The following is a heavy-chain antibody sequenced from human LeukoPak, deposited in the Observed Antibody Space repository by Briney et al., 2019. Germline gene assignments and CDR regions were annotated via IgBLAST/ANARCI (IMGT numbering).Heavy chain of an antibody. CDR1: GYSISSGYY. CDR3: ARRGDSSGHSPPPFDY. D-gene: IGHD3-22*01. J-gene: IGHJ4*02. CDR2: IYHSGST. Sequence: SETLSLTCAVSGYSISSGYYWGWIRQPPGKGLEWIGSIYHSGSTYYNPSLKSRVTISVDTSKNQFPLKLSSVTAADTAVYYCARRGDSSGHSPPPFDYWGQGTLVTVSS. V-gene: IGHV4-38-2*01.